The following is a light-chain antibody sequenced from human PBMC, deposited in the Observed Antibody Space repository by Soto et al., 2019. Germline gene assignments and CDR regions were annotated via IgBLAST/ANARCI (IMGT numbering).Light chain of an antibody. CDR3: QQYNNWPLP. J-gene: IGKJ4*01. V-gene: IGKV3-15*01. CDR1: QSVSSN. CDR2: GAS. Sequence: EIVMTQSPATLSVSPGERATLSCRASQSVSSNLAWYQQKPGQAPRLLIYGASTRATGIPARFSGSGSGIEFTLTISSLQSEDFAVYYCQQYNNWPLPFGGGTKVEIK.